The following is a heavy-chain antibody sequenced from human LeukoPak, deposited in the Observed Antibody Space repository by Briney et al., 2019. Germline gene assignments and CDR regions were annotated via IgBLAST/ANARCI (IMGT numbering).Heavy chain of an antibody. CDR3: ASPRIVVVPAAIRDYDAFDI. V-gene: IGHV1-18*01. D-gene: IGHD2-2*02. J-gene: IGHJ3*02. CDR1: GYTFTRYG. CDR2: ISAYKGNT. Sequence: ASVWVSCKASGYTFTRYGISWVREGPGQGVGWGGWISAYKGNTNNAQKLQGRVTMTTDTSTSTAYMELRSLRSEDTAVYYCASPRIVVVPAAIRDYDAFDIWGQGTMVTVSS.